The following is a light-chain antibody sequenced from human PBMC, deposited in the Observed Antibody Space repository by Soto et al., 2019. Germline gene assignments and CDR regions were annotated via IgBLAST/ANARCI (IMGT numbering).Light chain of an antibody. J-gene: IGKJ4*01. V-gene: IGKV3-15*01. CDR3: QQYNNWPLT. Sequence: EIVMTQSPATLSVSPGERATPSCRASQSVSSYLAWYQQKPGQAPRLLIYGASTRATDIPARFSGSGSGTEFTLTISSLQSEDFALYYCQQYNNWPLTFGGGTKVDI. CDR2: GAS. CDR1: QSVSSY.